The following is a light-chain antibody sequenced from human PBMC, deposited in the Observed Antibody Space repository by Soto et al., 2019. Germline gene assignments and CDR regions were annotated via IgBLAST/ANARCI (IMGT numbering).Light chain of an antibody. CDR3: QQYESFPIT. V-gene: IGKV3-20*01. CDR1: ETLSSNS. CDR2: GAS. Sequence: EIVLTQSPGTLSLSPGERATLSCRASETLSSNSLAWYQQRPGQTPRVLVYGASNRATGIPDNFSGSGSGTDFTLTISRLEPEDFAVYYCQQYESFPITFGGGTKVDI. J-gene: IGKJ4*01.